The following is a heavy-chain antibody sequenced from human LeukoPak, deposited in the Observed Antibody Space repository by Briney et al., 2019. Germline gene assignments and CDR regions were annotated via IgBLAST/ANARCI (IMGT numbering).Heavy chain of an antibody. D-gene: IGHD4-17*01. J-gene: IGHJ5*02. Sequence: ASVKVSCKASGYTFTSYDINWVRQAPGQGLEWMGWISPYNGNTKYAEKIQRRVTITTDTSTSTAYMELRSLSSDDTAVYYCARDNRGYGESSGASNWIDPWGQGTLVTVSS. V-gene: IGHV1-18*01. CDR3: ARDNRGYGESSGASNWIDP. CDR2: ISPYNGNT. CDR1: GYTFTSYD.